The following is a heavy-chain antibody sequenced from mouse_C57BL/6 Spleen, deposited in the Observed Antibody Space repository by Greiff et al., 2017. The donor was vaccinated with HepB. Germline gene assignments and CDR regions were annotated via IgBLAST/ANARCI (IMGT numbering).Heavy chain of an antibody. V-gene: IGHV10-3*01. Sequence: DVKLQESGGGLVQPKGSLKLSCAASGFTFNTYAMHWVRQAPGKGLEWVARIRSKSSNYATYYADSVKDRFTISRDDSQSMLYLQMNNLKTEDTAMYYWVRDPPPYYGSSYWYFDVWGTGTTVTVSS. CDR1: GFTFNTYA. CDR3: VRDPPPYYGSSYWYFDV. CDR2: IRSKSSNYAT. J-gene: IGHJ1*03. D-gene: IGHD1-1*01.